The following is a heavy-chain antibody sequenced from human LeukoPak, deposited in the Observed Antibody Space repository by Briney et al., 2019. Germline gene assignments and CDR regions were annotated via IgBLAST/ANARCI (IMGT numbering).Heavy chain of an antibody. V-gene: IGHV1-46*01. D-gene: IGHD4-23*01. CDR2: INPSGGIT. CDR3: ARERMFIGNLAYAFDI. Sequence: ASVKVSCKASGYTFTSYYIHWVRQAPGQGLEWMAMINPSGGITKYAQKFQGRVTMTRDTSTSTVYMELSSLRSEDTAVYYCARERMFIGNLAYAFDIWGQGTLVTVSS. J-gene: IGHJ3*02. CDR1: GYTFTSYY.